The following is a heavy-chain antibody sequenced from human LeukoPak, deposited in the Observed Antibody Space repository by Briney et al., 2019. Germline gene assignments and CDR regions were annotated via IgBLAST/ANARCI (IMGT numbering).Heavy chain of an antibody. V-gene: IGHV4-34*01. J-gene: IGHJ5*02. CDR3: VRKCSSTSCRGFDP. CDR1: GGSFSGYY. Sequence: PSETLSLTCAVYGGSFSGYYWGWIRQPPGKGLEWIGEINHSGSTNYNPSLKSRVTISVDTSKNQFSLKLSSVTAADTAVYYCVRKCSSTSCRGFDPWGQGTLVTVSS. CDR2: INHSGST. D-gene: IGHD2-2*01.